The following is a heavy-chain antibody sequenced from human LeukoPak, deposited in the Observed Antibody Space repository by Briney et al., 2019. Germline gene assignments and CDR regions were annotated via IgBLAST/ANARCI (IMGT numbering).Heavy chain of an antibody. CDR2: ISSSSSTI. V-gene: IGHV3-48*02. D-gene: IGHD6-19*01. CDR1: GFTFSGYS. Sequence: GGSLRLSCAASGFTFSGYSMNWVRQAPGKGLEWVSYISSSSSTIYYADSVKGRFTISRDNAKNSLHLQMNSLRDEDTAVYYCARGIAVAGTSEYYFEYWGQGTLVTVSS. CDR3: ARGIAVAGTSEYYFEY. J-gene: IGHJ4*02.